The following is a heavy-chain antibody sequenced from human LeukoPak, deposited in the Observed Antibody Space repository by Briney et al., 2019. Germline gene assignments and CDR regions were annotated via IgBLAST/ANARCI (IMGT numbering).Heavy chain of an antibody. J-gene: IGHJ3*02. Sequence: GGSLRLSCAASGLTFSSYGMHWVRQAPGKGLEWVAFIRYDGSNKYYADSVKGRFTISRDSSKNTLYLQMNSLRAEDTAVYYCAKELGYCSSTSCYTAFDIWGQGTMVTVSS. D-gene: IGHD2-2*02. V-gene: IGHV3-30*02. CDR3: AKELGYCSSTSCYTAFDI. CDR2: IRYDGSNK. CDR1: GLTFSSYG.